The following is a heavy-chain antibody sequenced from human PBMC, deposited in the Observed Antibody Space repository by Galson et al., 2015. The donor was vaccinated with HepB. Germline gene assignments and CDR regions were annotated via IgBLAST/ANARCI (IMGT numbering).Heavy chain of an antibody. J-gene: IGHJ5*02. CDR1: GYTFTSYY. CDR3: ARSRAGDSSGYPGGFDP. CDR2: INPSGGST. D-gene: IGHD3-22*01. V-gene: IGHV1-46*04. Sequence: SVKVSCKASGYTFTSYYMHWVRQAPGQGLEWMGIINPSGGSTSYAQKLQGRVTMTRDTSTSTVYMELSSLRSEDTAVYYCARSRAGDSSGYPGGFDPWGQGTLVTVSS.